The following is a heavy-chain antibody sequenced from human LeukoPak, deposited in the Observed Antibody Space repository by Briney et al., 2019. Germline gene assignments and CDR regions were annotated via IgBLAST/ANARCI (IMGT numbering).Heavy chain of an antibody. D-gene: IGHD2-2*01. CDR2: INSDGSRT. CDR1: GFTFSSYW. J-gene: IGHJ4*02. Sequence: PGRSLRLSCAASGFTFSSYWMHWVRQAPGKGLVWVSRINSDGSRTRYADSVKGRFTISRDNAKNTLYLQMNSLRAEDTAVYYCARESCSSTSCYPFDYWGQGTLVTVSS. V-gene: IGHV3-74*01. CDR3: ARESCSSTSCYPFDY.